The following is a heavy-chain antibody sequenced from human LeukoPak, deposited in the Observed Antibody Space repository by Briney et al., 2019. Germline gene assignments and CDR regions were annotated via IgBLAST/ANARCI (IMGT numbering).Heavy chain of an antibody. D-gene: IGHD5-12*01. CDR2: IYYSGSN. Sequence: SETLSLTCTVSGGSISSYYWSWVRQPPGKGLEWVGYIYYSGSNNYNPSLKSRVTISVDPSKNQFSLKLSSVTAADTAVYYCARLYSGYDVFDLWGRGTLVTVSS. V-gene: IGHV4-59*01. CDR1: GGSISSYY. CDR3: ARLYSGYDVFDL. J-gene: IGHJ2*01.